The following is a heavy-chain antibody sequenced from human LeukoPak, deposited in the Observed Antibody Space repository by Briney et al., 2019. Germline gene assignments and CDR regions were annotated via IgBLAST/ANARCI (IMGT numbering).Heavy chain of an antibody. J-gene: IGHJ4*02. CDR3: AKVRGYYDSSGYFDY. CDR1: GFHFSIFV. V-gene: IGHV3-23*01. D-gene: IGHD3-22*01. Sequence: GGSLRLSCSASGFHFSIFVMSWVRQTRGKGRVWVSSIGGSGGSTFSADSAKGLFTISRDNSKNTLYLQMNSLRTEDTAVYYCAKVRGYYDSSGYFDYWGQGTLVTVSS. CDR2: IGGSGGST.